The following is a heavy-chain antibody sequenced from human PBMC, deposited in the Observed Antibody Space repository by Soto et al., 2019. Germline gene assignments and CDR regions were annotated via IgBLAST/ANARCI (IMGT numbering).Heavy chain of an antibody. CDR1: GFTFSSYA. V-gene: IGHV3-23*01. Sequence: GGSLRLSCAASGFTFSSYAMSWVRQAPGKGLEWVSAISGSGGSTYYADSVKGRFTISRDNSKNTLYLQMNSLRAEDTAVYYCAKDIYRGYIQPAAYWGQGTLVTVSS. CDR2: ISGSGGST. D-gene: IGHD5-12*01. CDR3: AKDIYRGYIQPAAY. J-gene: IGHJ4*02.